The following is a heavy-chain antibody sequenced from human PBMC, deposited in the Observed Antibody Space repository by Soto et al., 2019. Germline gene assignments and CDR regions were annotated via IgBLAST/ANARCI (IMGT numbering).Heavy chain of an antibody. CDR2: INPNSGGT. D-gene: IGHD3-22*01. CDR3: ARRKGDYYDSSGYHYYFYY. Sequence: SVKVSCKASGYTFTGYYMHWVRQAPGQGLEWMGWINPNSGGTKSAQKFQGRVTMTRETSISTAYMELSRRRSDDTAVYYCARRKGDYYDSSGYHYYFYYWGQGTLVTVSS. V-gene: IGHV1-2*02. J-gene: IGHJ4*02. CDR1: GYTFTGYY.